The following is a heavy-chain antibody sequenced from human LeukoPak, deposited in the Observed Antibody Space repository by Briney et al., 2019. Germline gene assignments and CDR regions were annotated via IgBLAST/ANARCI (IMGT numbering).Heavy chain of an antibody. CDR2: IKQDGSEK. D-gene: IGHD3-10*01. J-gene: IGHJ3*02. Sequence: GGSLRLSCAASGFTFSTYWMSWARQAPGKRPEWVAYIKQDGSEKDYVDSVKGRFTISRDNAKNSLYLQMNSLRGEDTAVYYCARHGGAFDIWGQGTLVTVAS. CDR3: ARHGGAFDI. CDR1: GFTFSTYW. V-gene: IGHV3-7*01.